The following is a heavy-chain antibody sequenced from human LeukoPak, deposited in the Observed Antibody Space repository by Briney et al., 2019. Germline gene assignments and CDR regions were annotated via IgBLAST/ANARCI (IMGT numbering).Heavy chain of an antibody. Sequence: GASVKVSCKASGYTFTGYYMHWVRQAPGQGLEWMGWINPNSGGTNYAQKFQGRVTMTRETSISTAYMELSRLRSDDTAVYYCARGGPAYYDFWSGYYSFDYWGQGTLVTVSS. J-gene: IGHJ4*02. CDR1: GYTFTGYY. CDR2: INPNSGGT. V-gene: IGHV1-2*02. D-gene: IGHD3-3*01. CDR3: ARGGPAYYDFWSGYYSFDY.